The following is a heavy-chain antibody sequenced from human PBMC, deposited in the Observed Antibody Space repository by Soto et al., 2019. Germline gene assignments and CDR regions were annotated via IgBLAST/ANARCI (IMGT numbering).Heavy chain of an antibody. Sequence: GGSLRLSCAASGFTFSTSVMHWVRQAPGEGLEWVALISYDGRYKYYADSVKARFTISRDNSKHILYLQMNSLRVEDTAVYYCARGRGYCSGGTCSYSYIDVWGKGTTVTVSS. V-gene: IGHV3-33*05. D-gene: IGHD2-15*01. CDR3: ARGRGYCSGGTCSYSYIDV. CDR2: ISYDGRYK. CDR1: GFTFSTSV. J-gene: IGHJ6*03.